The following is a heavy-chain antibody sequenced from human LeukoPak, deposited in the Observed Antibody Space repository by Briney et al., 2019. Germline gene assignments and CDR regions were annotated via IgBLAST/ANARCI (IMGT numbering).Heavy chain of an antibody. CDR2: ISGSGGRT. D-gene: IGHD6-13*01. Sequence: GGSLRLSCGASGFTFSSYAMIWVRQAPGKGLEWVSGISGSGGRTYYADSVKGRFTMSRDNSKNTLFLQMNSLRAEDTAVYYCAKDFVSSSLYYYFYMDVWGKGTTVTVSS. CDR1: GFTFSSYA. CDR3: AKDFVSSSLYYYFYMDV. J-gene: IGHJ6*03. V-gene: IGHV3-23*01.